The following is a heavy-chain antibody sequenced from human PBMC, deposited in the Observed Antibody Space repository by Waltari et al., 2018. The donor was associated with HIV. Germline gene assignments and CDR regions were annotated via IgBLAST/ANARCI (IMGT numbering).Heavy chain of an antibody. CDR2: ISYYGDNK. J-gene: IGHJ4*02. D-gene: IGHD6-19*01. Sequence: QVQLAESGGGVVQPGRSLRLSCAASRFTFSSYAMHWVRQAPGRGLGWVAVISYYGDNKYYADSVKGRFTIARDNSKNTLYLQMNSLRAEDTAVYYCAKGASGWSPGYWGQGTLVTVSS. V-gene: IGHV3-30*18. CDR1: RFTFSSYA. CDR3: AKGASGWSPGY.